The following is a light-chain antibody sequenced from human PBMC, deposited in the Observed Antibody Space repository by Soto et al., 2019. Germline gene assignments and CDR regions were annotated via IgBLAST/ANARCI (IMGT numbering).Light chain of an antibody. J-gene: IGKJ1*01. CDR3: QQYGSSPPWT. CDR1: QSVSSSY. Sequence: EIVLPQSPGTLSLSPVERATLSCRARQSVSSSYLAWYQQKPGQAPRLLIYGASSRATGIPDRFSGSGSGTDFTLTISRLEPEDFAVYDCQQYGSSPPWTFGQGTKGDIK. V-gene: IGKV3-20*01. CDR2: GAS.